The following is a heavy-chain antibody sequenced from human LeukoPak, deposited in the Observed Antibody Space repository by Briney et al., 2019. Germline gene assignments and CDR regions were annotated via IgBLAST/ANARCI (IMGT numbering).Heavy chain of an antibody. CDR3: AGHHPRNTVDF. V-gene: IGHV4-59*08. CDR2: ISDIGSI. J-gene: IGHJ4*02. D-gene: IGHD2/OR15-2a*01. Sequence: SETLSLTCAVYGGSFSGYYWSWIRQPPGKGLEWIAYISDIGSINYNPSLKSRVTISLDASKNQFSLKLSSVTAADTAVYYCAGHHPRNTVDFWGQGTLVTVSS. CDR1: GGSFSGYY.